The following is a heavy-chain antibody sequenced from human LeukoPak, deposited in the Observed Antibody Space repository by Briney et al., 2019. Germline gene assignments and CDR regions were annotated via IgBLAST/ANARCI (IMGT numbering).Heavy chain of an antibody. CDR2: ISAYNGNT. CDR1: GYSFTSYG. J-gene: IGHJ4*02. Sequence: ASVKVSCKASGYSFTSYGISWVRQAPGQGLEWMGWISAYNGNTNYAQKLQGRVTMTTDTSTSTAYMELRSLRSDDTAVYYCARDQGDVAVAGNLDYWGQGTLVTVSS. CDR3: ARDQGDVAVAGNLDY. V-gene: IGHV1-18*01. D-gene: IGHD6-19*01.